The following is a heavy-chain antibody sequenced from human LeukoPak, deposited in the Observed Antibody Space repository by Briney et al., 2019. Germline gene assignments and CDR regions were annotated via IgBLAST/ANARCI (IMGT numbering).Heavy chain of an antibody. V-gene: IGHV1-8*01. CDR1: GYTFTSYY. D-gene: IGHD3-22*01. CDR3: ARNYYYDSSGYCLDY. Sequence: ASVKVSCKASGYTFTSYYINWVRQATGQGPEWMGWMNPNSGNTDYAQKLQGRVTMTTDTSTSTAYMELRSLRSDDTAVYYCARNYYYDSSGYCLDYWGQGTLVTVSS. CDR2: MNPNSGNT. J-gene: IGHJ4*02.